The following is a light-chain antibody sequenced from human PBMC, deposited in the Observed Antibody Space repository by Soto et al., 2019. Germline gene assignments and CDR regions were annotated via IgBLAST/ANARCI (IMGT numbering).Light chain of an antibody. CDR1: SSDVGGYNY. J-gene: IGLJ2*01. CDR2: EVS. CDR3: SSYTSSSPVV. Sequence: QSVLTQPASVSGSPGQSITISCTGTSSDVGGYNYVSWYQQHPGKAPKLMIYEVSNRPSGVSNRFSGSKSGNTASLTISGLQDEDAADYYCSSYTSSSPVVFGGGTKLTVL. V-gene: IGLV2-14*01.